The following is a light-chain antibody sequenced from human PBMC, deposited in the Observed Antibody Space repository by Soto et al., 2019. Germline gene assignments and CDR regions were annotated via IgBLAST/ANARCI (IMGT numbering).Light chain of an antibody. CDR1: QGSRSD. CDR3: LQHNSYPRT. V-gene: IGKV1-17*01. Sequence: DIQMTQSPSSLSASVGDRVTITCRASQGSRSDLGWYQQKPGKAPKRLIYAASSLESGIPSRFRGRGSGTEFTLTISSLQPEDFATYYCLQHNSYPRTFGRGTKVDIK. J-gene: IGKJ4*01. CDR2: AAS.